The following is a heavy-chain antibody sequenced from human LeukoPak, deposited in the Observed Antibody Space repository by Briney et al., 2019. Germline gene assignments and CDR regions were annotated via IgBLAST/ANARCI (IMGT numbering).Heavy chain of an antibody. Sequence: PGGSLRLSCAASGFTFDDYAMHWVRQAPGKGLEWVSGINWSGGRTGYADSVKSRFTISRDNAKNSLYLQMNSLRAEDTALYYCAKRSNSGWNLDYWGQGTLVTVSS. CDR2: INWSGGRT. CDR1: GFTFDDYA. J-gene: IGHJ4*02. D-gene: IGHD6-19*01. V-gene: IGHV3-20*04. CDR3: AKRSNSGWNLDY.